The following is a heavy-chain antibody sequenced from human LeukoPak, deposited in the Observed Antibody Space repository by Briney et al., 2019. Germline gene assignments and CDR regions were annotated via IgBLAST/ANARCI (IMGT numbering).Heavy chain of an antibody. D-gene: IGHD6-6*01. Sequence: GGSLRLSCAASGFTFSSYWMSWVRQAPGKGLEWVANIKQDGSEKYYVDSVKGRFTISRDNAKNSLYLQMNSLRAEDTAVYYCARDFMSSSSPKLTVDYWGQGTLVTVSS. CDR2: IKQDGSEK. CDR1: GFTFSSYW. V-gene: IGHV3-7*01. J-gene: IGHJ4*02. CDR3: ARDFMSSSSPKLTVDY.